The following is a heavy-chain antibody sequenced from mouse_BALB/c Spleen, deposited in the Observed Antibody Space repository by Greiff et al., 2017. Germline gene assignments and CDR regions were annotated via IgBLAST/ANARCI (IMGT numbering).Heavy chain of an antibody. CDR1: GFSLTSYG. Sequence: VKLMESGPGLVQPSQSLSITCTVSGFSLTSYGVHWVRQSPGKGLEWLGVIWSGGSTDYNAAFISRLSISKDNSKSQVFFKMNSLQADDTAIYYCARKGYGNYLYYAMDYWGQGTSVTVSS. CDR3: ARKGYGNYLYYAMDY. D-gene: IGHD2-1*01. J-gene: IGHJ4*01. V-gene: IGHV2-4-1*01. CDR2: IWSGGST.